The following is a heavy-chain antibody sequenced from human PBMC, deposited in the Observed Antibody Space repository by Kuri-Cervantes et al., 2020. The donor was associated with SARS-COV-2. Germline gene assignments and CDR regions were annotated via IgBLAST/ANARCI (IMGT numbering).Heavy chain of an antibody. Sequence: ASVKVSCKASGYTFTGYYMHWVRQAPGQGLEWMGWINPNSGGTNYAQKFQGRVTMTRDTSISTAYMELSRLRSDDTAVYYCARDPTGYCSGGSCYLGSWFDPWGQGTLVTVSS. J-gene: IGHJ5*02. D-gene: IGHD2-15*01. CDR3: ARDPTGYCSGGSCYLGSWFDP. V-gene: IGHV1-2*02. CDR2: INPNSGGT. CDR1: GYTFTGYY.